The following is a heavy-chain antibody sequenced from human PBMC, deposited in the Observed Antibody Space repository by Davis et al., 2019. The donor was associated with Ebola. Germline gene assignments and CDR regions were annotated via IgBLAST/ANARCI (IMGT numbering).Heavy chain of an antibody. J-gene: IGHJ6*04. CDR1: VITFSSYA. CDR2: ISGSGGTT. V-gene: IGHV3-23*01. CDR3: ARSGLSFGVVKYHYGMDV. Sequence: GGSLRLSCADSVITFSSYAMTWVRQAPGKGLEWVSAISGSGGTTYYAGSVTGRFTVSRDNSKKTMYLQMNSLRAEDTAVYYCARSGLSFGVVKYHYGMDVWGKGTTVTVSS. D-gene: IGHD3-3*01.